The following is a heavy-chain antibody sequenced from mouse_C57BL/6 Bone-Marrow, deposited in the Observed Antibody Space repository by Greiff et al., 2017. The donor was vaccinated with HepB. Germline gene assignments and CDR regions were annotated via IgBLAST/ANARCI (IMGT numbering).Heavy chain of an antibody. Sequence: EVQRVESGGGLVQPKGSLKLSCAASGFTFNTYAMHWVRQAPGKGLEWVARIRSKSSNYATYYADSVKDRFTISRDDSQSMLYLQMNNLKTEDTAMYYCVRESVYDGYSWFAYWGQGTLVTVSA. CDR2: IRSKSSNYAT. D-gene: IGHD2-3*01. V-gene: IGHV10-3*01. J-gene: IGHJ3*01. CDR1: GFTFNTYA. CDR3: VRESVYDGYSWFAY.